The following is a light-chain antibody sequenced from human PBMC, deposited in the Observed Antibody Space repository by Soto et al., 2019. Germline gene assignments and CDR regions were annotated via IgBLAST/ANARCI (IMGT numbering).Light chain of an antibody. CDR2: KAS. V-gene: IGKV1-5*03. J-gene: IGKJ2*02. CDR3: QQYNSYSCT. CDR1: QSISSW. Sequence: DIQMTQSPSTLSASVGDRVTITCRASQSISSWLAWYQQKPGKAPKLLIYKASSLESGVPSRFSGSGSGTEFTLTISSLQPDDFATYYCQQYNSYSCTFGQGTKREIK.